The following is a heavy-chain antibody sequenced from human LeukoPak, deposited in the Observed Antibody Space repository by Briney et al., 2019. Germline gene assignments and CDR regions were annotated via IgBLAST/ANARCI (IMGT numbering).Heavy chain of an antibody. D-gene: IGHD1-26*01. CDR3: AKDRVGWEPSNLDY. J-gene: IGHJ4*02. Sequence: GGSLRLSCAASGFTFSSYDIHWVRQAPGKGLEWVAFIRYDGSNKYYADSVKGRFTISRDNSKNTLYLQMNSLRAEDTAVYYCAKDRVGWEPSNLDYWGQGTLVTVSS. V-gene: IGHV3-30*02. CDR2: IRYDGSNK. CDR1: GFTFSSYD.